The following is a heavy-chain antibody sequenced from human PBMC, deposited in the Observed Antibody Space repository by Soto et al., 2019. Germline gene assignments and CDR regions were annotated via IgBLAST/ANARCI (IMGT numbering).Heavy chain of an antibody. D-gene: IGHD3-16*01. Sequence: ASVKVSCKASGYTFTSYDINWVRQATGQGLEWMGWMNPNSGNTGYAQKFQGRVTMTSNTSISTAYMELSSLRSEDTAVYYCARGTNVDYYYYYMDVWGKGTTVTVSS. CDR2: MNPNSGNT. CDR3: ARGTNVDYYYYYMDV. CDR1: GYTFTSYD. V-gene: IGHV1-8*01. J-gene: IGHJ6*03.